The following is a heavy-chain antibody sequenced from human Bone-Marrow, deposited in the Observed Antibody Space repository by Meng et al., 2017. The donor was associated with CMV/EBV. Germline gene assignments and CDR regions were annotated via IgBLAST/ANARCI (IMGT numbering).Heavy chain of an antibody. V-gene: IGHV1-2*02. CDR3: ARDYYDFWSGYSAYNY. D-gene: IGHD3-3*01. CDR1: GYTFTGYY. J-gene: IGHJ4*02. CDR2: INPNSGGT. Sequence: ASVKVSCKASGYTFTGYYMHWVRQAPGQGLEWMGWINPNSGGTNYAQKFQGRVTMTRDTSISTAYMELGRLRSDDTAVYYCARDYYDFWSGYSAYNYWGQGTLVTVSS.